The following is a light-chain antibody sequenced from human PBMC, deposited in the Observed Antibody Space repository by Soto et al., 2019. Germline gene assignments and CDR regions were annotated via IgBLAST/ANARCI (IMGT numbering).Light chain of an antibody. Sequence: DIQMTQSPSSVSASVGDRVTITCRASQSISTYLNWYQQKPGKAPKVLIYGTSTLQSGVPSRFSGGGSGTDFTLTISCLQAEDSATYYCQESYTKFTFGPGTKVDIK. CDR1: QSISTY. J-gene: IGKJ3*01. CDR3: QESYTKFT. CDR2: GTS. V-gene: IGKV1-39*01.